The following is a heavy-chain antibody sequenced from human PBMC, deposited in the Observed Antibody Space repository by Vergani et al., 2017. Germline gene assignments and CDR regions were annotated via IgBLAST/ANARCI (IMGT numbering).Heavy chain of an antibody. J-gene: IGHJ4*02. D-gene: IGHD3-9*01. CDR3: ARGGYGILTGYRY. CDR1: GYTFSNYY. CDR2: INPSGGHT. Sequence: QVQVVQSGAEVKKSGASVKVSCKTSGYTFSNYYMHWVRQAPGQGLEWMGIINPSGGHTNYAQKFQGRVTMNRDTSTSTVYMELSSLRSEVTAIYYCARGGYGILTGYRYWGQGTLVTVSA. V-gene: IGHV1-46*03.